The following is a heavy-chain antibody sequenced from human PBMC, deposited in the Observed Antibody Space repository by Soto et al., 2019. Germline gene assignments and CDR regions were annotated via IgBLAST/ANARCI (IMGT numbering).Heavy chain of an antibody. CDR1: GFTFSMSA. CDR2: IVSASGST. D-gene: IGHD2-2*01. Sequence: SVKVSCKTSGFTFSMSAIQWVRQTRGQRLEWIGWIVSASGSTNSAQMFQGRVTFTRDMSTSTVYMDLSSLSSDDTAVYYCVVCRSSRCYGKFDHWGQGTLVTVSS. CDR3: VVCRSSRCYGKFDH. V-gene: IGHV1-58*02. J-gene: IGHJ4*02.